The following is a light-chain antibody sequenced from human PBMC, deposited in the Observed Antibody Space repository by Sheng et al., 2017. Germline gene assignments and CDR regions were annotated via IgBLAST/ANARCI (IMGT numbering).Light chain of an antibody. V-gene: IGKV1-39*01. CDR1: RNINNY. J-gene: IGKJ3*01. CDR3: QQYYSTPPFT. Sequence: DIHMTQSPSSLSASVGDRVTITCRASRNINNYLNWYQQKPGKAPKFLIYGATSLHSGVPSRFSGSGSGTEFTLTISRLQPEDFATYYCQQYYSTPPFTFGPGT. CDR2: GAT.